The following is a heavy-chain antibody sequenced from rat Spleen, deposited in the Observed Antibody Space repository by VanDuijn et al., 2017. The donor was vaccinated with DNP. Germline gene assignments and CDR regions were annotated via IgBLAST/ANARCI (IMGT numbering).Heavy chain of an antibody. Sequence: EVQLVESGGGLVQPGRSLKLSCAASGFTFSDYNMAWVRQAPKKGLEWVATIIYDGSRTYYRDSVKGRFTISRDNAKSTLYLQMDSLRSEDTATYYCATQSPHWYFDFWGPGTMVAVSS. V-gene: IGHV5S10*01. J-gene: IGHJ1*01. D-gene: IGHD1-12*01. CDR1: GFTFSDYN. CDR2: IIYDGSRT. CDR3: ATQSPHWYFDF.